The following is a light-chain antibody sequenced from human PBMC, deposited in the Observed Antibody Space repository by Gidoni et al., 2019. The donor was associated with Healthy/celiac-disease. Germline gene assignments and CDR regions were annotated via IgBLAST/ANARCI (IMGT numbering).Light chain of an antibody. V-gene: IGKV1-33*01. CDR3: QQYDNRPPVYT. CDR1: QDISNY. Sequence: DSQMTQSPSSLSASVGDRVTITCQASQDISNYLNWYQQNPGKAPKLLIYDASNLETGVPSRFSGSGSGTDLTFTISSLQPEDIATYYCQQYDNRPPVYTFGQGTKLEIK. J-gene: IGKJ2*01. CDR2: DAS.